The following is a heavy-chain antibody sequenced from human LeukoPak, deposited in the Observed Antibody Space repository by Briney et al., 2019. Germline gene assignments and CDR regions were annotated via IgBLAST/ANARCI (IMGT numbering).Heavy chain of an antibody. J-gene: IGHJ4*02. CDR3: VRMGRYGDYDY. D-gene: IGHD4-17*01. CDR2: ISSSSSTI. V-gene: IGHV3-48*03. Sequence: GGSLRLSCAASGFTFRSYEMNWVRQAPGKGLEWVSYISSSSSTIYYSDSLKGRFTISRDNAKNSLYLQMNGLRAEDTAVYYCVRMGRYGDYDYWGQGTLVTVSS. CDR1: GFTFRSYE.